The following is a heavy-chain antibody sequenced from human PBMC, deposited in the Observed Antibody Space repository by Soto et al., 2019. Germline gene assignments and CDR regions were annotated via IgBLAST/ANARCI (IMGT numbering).Heavy chain of an antibody. CDR2: NIPMLAAP. V-gene: IGHV1-69*13. CDR1: GGSFRTYA. D-gene: IGHD2-21*01. Sequence: GASVKVSCKASGGSFRTYAINWVRQAPGQGLEWMGGNIPMLAAPTYAQKFQGRLTITADESTTTVYMELSSLTSEDTAVYYCARVGPPSPSVIWFFDLWGRGTLVTVSS. CDR3: ARVGPPSPSVIWFFDL. J-gene: IGHJ2*01.